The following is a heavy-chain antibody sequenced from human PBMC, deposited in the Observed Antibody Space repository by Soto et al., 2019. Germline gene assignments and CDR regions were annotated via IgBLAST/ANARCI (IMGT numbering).Heavy chain of an antibody. D-gene: IGHD6-13*01. CDR1: GGSISSYY. CDR3: ARVVIGAADGTGYYYGMDV. V-gene: IGHV4-4*07. Sequence: PSETLSLTCTVSGGSISSYYWSWIRQPAGKGLEWIGRIYTSGSTNYNPSLKSRVTMSVDTSKNQFSLKLSSVTAADTAVYYCARVVIGAADGTGYYYGMDVWGQGTTVTVSS. CDR2: IYTSGST. J-gene: IGHJ6*02.